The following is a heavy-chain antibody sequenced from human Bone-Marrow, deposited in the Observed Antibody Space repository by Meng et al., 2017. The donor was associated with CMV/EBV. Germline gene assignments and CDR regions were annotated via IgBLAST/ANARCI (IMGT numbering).Heavy chain of an antibody. CDR1: GFTFSSYA. D-gene: IGHD6-13*01. Sequence: GESLKISCAASGFTFSSYAMSWVRQAPGKGPECMAVISYNGNKKYYIDSVKGRFTISRDNSKSTLYLQMNSLRSDDTSVYYCARDLVAAPGGFDYFYGMAVWGPGTTVTGSS. V-gene: IGHV3-30-3*01. J-gene: IGHJ6*01. CDR2: ISYNGNKK. CDR3: ARDLVAAPGGFDYFYGMAV.